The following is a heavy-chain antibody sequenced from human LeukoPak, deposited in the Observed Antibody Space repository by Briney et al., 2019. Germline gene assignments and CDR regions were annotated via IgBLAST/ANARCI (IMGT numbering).Heavy chain of an antibody. CDR3: ATASTVTTEYYFDY. V-gene: IGHV1-24*01. Sequence: ASVKVSCKVSGYTLTELSMHWVRQAPGKGLEWMGGFDPEDGETIYAQKFQGRVTMTEDTSTDTAYMELSSLRSEDTAVYYCATASTVTTEYYFDYWAKGTLVTVSS. J-gene: IGHJ4*02. D-gene: IGHD4-17*01. CDR2: FDPEDGET. CDR1: GYTLTELS.